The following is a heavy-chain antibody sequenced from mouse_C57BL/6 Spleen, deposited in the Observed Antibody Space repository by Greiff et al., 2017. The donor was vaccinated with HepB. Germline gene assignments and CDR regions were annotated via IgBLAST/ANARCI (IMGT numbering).Heavy chain of an antibody. Sequence: QVQLQQPGTELVKPGASVKLSCKASGYTFTSYWMHWVKQRPGQGLEWIGNINPSNGGTNYNEKFKSKATLTVDKSSSTAYMQLISLTSEDSAVYDCAREMVTTTYYFDYWGQGTTLTVSS. D-gene: IGHD2-2*01. CDR1: GYTFTSYW. CDR2: INPSNGGT. V-gene: IGHV1-53*01. CDR3: AREMVTTTYYFDY. J-gene: IGHJ2*01.